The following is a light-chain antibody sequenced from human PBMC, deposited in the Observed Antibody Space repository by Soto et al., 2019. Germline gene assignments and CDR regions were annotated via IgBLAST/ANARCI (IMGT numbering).Light chain of an antibody. Sequence: IVMTQSPDSLAVSLGERATINCKSSQGVLYNSNNKNFLAWYQQKPGQPPKLLIYWASTRESGVPDRFSGSGSGTDFTLTISSLQAEDVAVYYCQQYYSTPLTFGGGTKVDIK. CDR1: QGVLYNSNNKNF. V-gene: IGKV4-1*01. CDR3: QQYYSTPLT. J-gene: IGKJ4*01. CDR2: WAS.